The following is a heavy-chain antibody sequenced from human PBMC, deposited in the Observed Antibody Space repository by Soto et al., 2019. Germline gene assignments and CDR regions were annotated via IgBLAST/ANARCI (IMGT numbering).Heavy chain of an antibody. CDR3: ARGPRSIAAHYWFDP. CDR1: GGTFSSYA. D-gene: IGHD6-6*01. CDR2: IISIFGTA. V-gene: IGHV1-69*01. Sequence: QVQLVQSGAEVKKPGSSVKVSCTASGGTFSSYAISWVRQAPGQGLEWMGGIISIFGTANYAQKFQGRVTITADESTSTAYMELSSLRSEDTAVYYCARGPRSIAAHYWFDPCGQGTLVTVSS. J-gene: IGHJ5*02.